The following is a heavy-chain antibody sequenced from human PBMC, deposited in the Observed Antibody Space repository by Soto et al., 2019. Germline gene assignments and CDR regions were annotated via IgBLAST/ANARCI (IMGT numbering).Heavy chain of an antibody. CDR3: ARGGYSSGWYHGPFDV. CDR2: IYNSGST. D-gene: IGHD6-19*01. V-gene: IGHV3-53*04. CDR1: GFSVNANY. Sequence: EVQLEESGGDLVQPGGSLRLSCAASGFSVNANYMTWVRQAPGKGLEWVSIIYNSGSTFYADSVKGRFTISRLTSKNTLFLQMNNLRPEDTAVYYCARGGYSSGWYHGPFDVWGQGTMVTVSS. J-gene: IGHJ3*01.